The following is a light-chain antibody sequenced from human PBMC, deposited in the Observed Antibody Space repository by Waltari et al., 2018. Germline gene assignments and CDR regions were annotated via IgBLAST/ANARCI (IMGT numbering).Light chain of an antibody. CDR1: QSISSY. J-gene: IGKJ4*01. CDR3: QQSYSAPLH. CDR2: AAS. Sequence: DIQMTQSPSSLSASVGDRVTITCRASQSISSYLNWYQQKPGKAPKLLIYAASSLQSGVPSRFSGSGSGTDFTLTISSLQPEDFATYYCQQSYSAPLHFGGGTRVDI. V-gene: IGKV1-39*01.